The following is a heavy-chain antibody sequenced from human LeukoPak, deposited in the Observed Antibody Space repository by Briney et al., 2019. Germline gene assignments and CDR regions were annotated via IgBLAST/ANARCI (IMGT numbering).Heavy chain of an antibody. V-gene: IGHV4-61*02. CDR1: GGSISSGSYY. Sequence: PSQTLSLTCTVSGGSISSGSYYWSWIRQPAGKGLEWIGRIYTSGSTNYNPSLKSRVTISVDTSKNQFSLKLSSVTAADTAVYYCARRIFGVVANYFDYWGQGTLVTVSS. CDR3: ARRIFGVVANYFDY. CDR2: IYTSGST. D-gene: IGHD3-3*01. J-gene: IGHJ4*02.